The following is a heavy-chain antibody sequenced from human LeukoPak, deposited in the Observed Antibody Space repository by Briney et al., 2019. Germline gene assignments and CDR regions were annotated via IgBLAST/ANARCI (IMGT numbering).Heavy chain of an antibody. D-gene: IGHD3-9*01. J-gene: IGHJ5*02. CDR2: VSGSGVST. V-gene: IGHV3-23*01. CDR1: GFTFSSYA. Sequence: PGGSLRLSCAASGFTFSSYAMNWVRQAPGKGLEWVASVSGSGVSTYYADSVKGRFTISRGNSKNTLHLQMNSLRAEDTAVYYCARDYTGYFPWGQGTLVIVSS. CDR3: ARDYTGYFP.